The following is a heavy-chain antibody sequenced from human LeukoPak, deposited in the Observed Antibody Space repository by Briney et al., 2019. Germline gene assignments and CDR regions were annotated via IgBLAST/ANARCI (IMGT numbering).Heavy chain of an antibody. D-gene: IGHD3-10*01. V-gene: IGHV3-30*04. CDR1: GFTFSSYA. CDR2: ISYDGNSR. J-gene: IGHJ6*02. CDR3: AKDFTGFYGMDV. Sequence: PGGSLRLSCAASGFTFSSYAMYWVRQTPGKGLEWVAVISYDGNSRYYAETVKGRFTISRQNSRSTLYLQMNSLRVEDTAVYYCAKDFTGFYGMDVWGQGSTVIVSS.